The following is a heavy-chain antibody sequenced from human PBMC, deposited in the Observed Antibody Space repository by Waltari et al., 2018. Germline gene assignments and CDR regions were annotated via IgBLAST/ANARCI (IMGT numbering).Heavy chain of an antibody. Sequence: QVQLQQWGAGLLKPSETLSLTCAVYGGSFSGYYWSWIRQPPGKGLEWIGEINHSGSTNYNPSLKSRVTISVDTSKNQFSLKLSSVTAADTAVYYCARAGRNSSGYITDYWGQEPWSPSPQ. D-gene: IGHD3-22*01. CDR2: INHSGST. CDR1: GGSFSGYY. CDR3: ARAGRNSSGYITDY. V-gene: IGHV4-34*01. J-gene: IGHJ4*01.